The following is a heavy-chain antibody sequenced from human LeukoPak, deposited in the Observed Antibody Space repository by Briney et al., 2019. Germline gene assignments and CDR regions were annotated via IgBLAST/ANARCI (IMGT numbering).Heavy chain of an antibody. J-gene: IGHJ6*02. D-gene: IGHD3-22*01. Sequence: PSQTLSLTCAVSGGSISSGGYSWSWIRQPPGKGLEWIGYMYHSGSTYYKPSLKSRVTISVDRSKNQFSLRLSSVTAADTAVYYCARDPEAASSSDYWKDTMDVWGQGTTVTVSS. CDR2: MYHSGST. CDR1: GGSISSGGYS. V-gene: IGHV4-30-2*01. CDR3: ARDPEAASSSDYWKDTMDV.